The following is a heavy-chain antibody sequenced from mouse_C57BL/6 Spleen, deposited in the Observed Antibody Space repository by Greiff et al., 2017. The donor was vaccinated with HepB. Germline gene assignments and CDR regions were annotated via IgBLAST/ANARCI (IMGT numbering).Heavy chain of an antibody. V-gene: IGHV2-9*02. J-gene: IGHJ2*01. D-gene: IGHD1-3*01. Sequence: VQGVESGPGLVAPSQSLSITCTVSGFSLTSYGVHWVRQPPGKGLEWLGVIWAGGSTNYNSALMSRLSISKDNSNSQFFLKRNSLQTDDTAMYYSARFEDIWGQGTTLTVSS. CDR2: IWAGGST. CDR1: GFSLTSYG. CDR3: ARFEDI.